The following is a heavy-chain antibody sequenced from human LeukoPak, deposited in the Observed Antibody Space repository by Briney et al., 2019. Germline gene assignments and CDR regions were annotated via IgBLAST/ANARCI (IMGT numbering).Heavy chain of an antibody. CDR2: INPNIGDA. V-gene: IGHV1-2*02. CDR3: ARMALDGGDSIGFDS. J-gene: IGHJ5*01. Sequence: ASVKISCKASGYTFTDYFIHWVRQAPGQGLEWMGWINPNIGDASYAQKFQDRVTMTRDRSINTAYMELSRLTSDDTAVYYCARMALDGGDSIGFDSWGQGTLVTVSS. D-gene: IGHD2-21*02. CDR1: GYTFTDYF.